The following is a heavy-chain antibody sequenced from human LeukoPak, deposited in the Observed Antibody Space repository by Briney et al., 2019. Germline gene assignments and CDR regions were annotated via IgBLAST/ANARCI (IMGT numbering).Heavy chain of an antibody. V-gene: IGHV3-23*01. CDR2: ISGSGGST. CDR1: GFTFSSYA. J-gene: IGHJ4*02. Sequence: GGSLRLSCAASGFTFSSYAMNWVRQAPGKGLEWVSAISGSGGSTYYADSMKGRFTISRDNSKNTLYLQMNSLRAEDTAVYYCAKGYKKVGATGIDYWGQGTLVTVSS. D-gene: IGHD1-26*01. CDR3: AKGYKKVGATGIDY.